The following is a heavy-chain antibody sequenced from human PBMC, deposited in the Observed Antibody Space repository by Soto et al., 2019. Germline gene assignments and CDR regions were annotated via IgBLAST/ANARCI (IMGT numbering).Heavy chain of an antibody. D-gene: IGHD2-21*01. CDR3: TRDSFGGDVYYGMDV. CDR2: INNDGTST. V-gene: IGHV3-74*01. J-gene: IGHJ6*02. CDR1: GFTFSSYW. Sequence: EVQLVESGGGLVQPGWSLRLSCAASGFTFSSYWLHWVLQVSGKGLVWVSRINNDGTSTSYADSVKGRFTISRDNAKNTMYLQMSSLRAENTAVYYGTRDSFGGDVYYGMDVWGHGTTVTVSS.